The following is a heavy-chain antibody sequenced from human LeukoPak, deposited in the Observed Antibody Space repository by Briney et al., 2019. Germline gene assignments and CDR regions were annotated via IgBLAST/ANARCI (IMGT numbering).Heavy chain of an antibody. V-gene: IGHV1-8*01. J-gene: IGHJ5*02. D-gene: IGHD6-19*01. Sequence: GASVKVSCKASGYTFTSYDINWVRQATGQGLEWMGGMNPNSGNTGYAQKFQGRVTMTRNTSISTAYMELSSLRSEDTAVYYCARTGDESGWEGGGFDPWGQGTLVTVSS. CDR3: ARTGDESGWEGGGFDP. CDR1: GYTFTSYD. CDR2: MNPNSGNT.